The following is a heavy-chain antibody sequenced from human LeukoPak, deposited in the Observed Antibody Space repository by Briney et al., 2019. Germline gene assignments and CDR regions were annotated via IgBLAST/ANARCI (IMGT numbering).Heavy chain of an antibody. V-gene: IGHV3-23*01. CDR3: AKRSGYTTGWFFDF. CDR2: ISAAGGST. J-gene: IGHJ4*02. CDR1: GFTFSTYT. Sequence: GGSLRLSCAASGFTFSTYTMSWVRQAPGKGPEWVSGISAAGGSTYYADSVKGRFTISRDNSKNTLFLQMNSLRAEDTAVFYCAKRSGYTTGWFFDFWGQGTLVTVSS. D-gene: IGHD6-19*01.